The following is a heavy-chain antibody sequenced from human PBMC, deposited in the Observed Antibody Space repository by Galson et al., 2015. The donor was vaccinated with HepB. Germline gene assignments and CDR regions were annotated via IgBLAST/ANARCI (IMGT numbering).Heavy chain of an antibody. CDR1: GFTLSSYS. D-gene: IGHD5/OR15-5a*01. CDR3: ARDLSPNSAISTAHLDY. Sequence: SLRLSCAASGFTLSSYSMNWVRQAPGKGLEWVSFISSSSFYIHYADSVKGRFTISRDNAKNSLYLQMNSLRAEDTAVYYCARDLSPNSAISTAHLDYWGQGTLVTVSS. CDR2: ISSSSFYI. V-gene: IGHV3-21*01. J-gene: IGHJ4*02.